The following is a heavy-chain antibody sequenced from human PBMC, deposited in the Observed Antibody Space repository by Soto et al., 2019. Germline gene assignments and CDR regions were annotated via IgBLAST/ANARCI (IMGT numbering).Heavy chain of an antibody. CDR2: ISARGGSS. CDR3: AKGSIEYSASVDN. J-gene: IGHJ4*02. V-gene: IGHV3-23*01. Sequence: EVQLLESGGGLVQPGGSLRLSCAASGFSFSSDAMVWVRQAPGKGLEWVSVISARGGSSYFADSVKGRFTISRDNSKNVLSPEMNSLRAEDTAIYFCAKGSIEYSASVDNWGQGTLVLVSS. D-gene: IGHD5-12*01. CDR1: GFSFSSDA.